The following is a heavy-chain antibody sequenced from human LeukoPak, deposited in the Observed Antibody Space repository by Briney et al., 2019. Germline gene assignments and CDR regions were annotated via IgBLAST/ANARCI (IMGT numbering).Heavy chain of an antibody. Sequence: SETLSLTCAVYGGSLSGYYWTWIRQTPEKGLEWIGEMNPSGSTSYNPSLKSRVTISVDTSKNQFSLKLSSVTAADTAVYYCARGRQDVTMIVVVMTAVSYYLDVWGKGTTVTVS. CDR3: ARGRQDVTMIVVVMTAVSYYLDV. V-gene: IGHV4-34*01. CDR2: MNPSGST. J-gene: IGHJ6*03. D-gene: IGHD3-22*01. CDR1: GGSLSGYY.